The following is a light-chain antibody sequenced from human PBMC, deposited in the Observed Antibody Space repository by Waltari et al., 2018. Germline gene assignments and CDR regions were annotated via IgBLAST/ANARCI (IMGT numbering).Light chain of an antibody. Sequence: EIVLTQSPGTLSLSPGERATLTCRASQSVSRALAWYQKKPGQAPRLLIYAASSRATGIPDRFSGSGSGTDCSLTISRLEPEDFAVYYCQHYVRLPVTFGQGTKVEIK. J-gene: IGKJ1*01. CDR3: QHYVRLPVT. V-gene: IGKV3-20*01. CDR2: AAS. CDR1: QSVSRA.